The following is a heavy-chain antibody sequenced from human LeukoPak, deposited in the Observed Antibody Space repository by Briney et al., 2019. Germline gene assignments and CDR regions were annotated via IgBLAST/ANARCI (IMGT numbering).Heavy chain of an antibody. D-gene: IGHD4-23*01. V-gene: IGHV4-34*01. J-gene: IGHJ4*02. CDR3: ARSGGNSARTFDY. Sequence: SETLSLTCAVYGGSFSGYYWSWIRQPPGKGLEWIGEINHSRSTNYNPSLKSRVTISVDTSKNQFSLKLSSVTAADTAVHYRARSGGNSARTFDYWGQGTLVTVSS. CDR1: GGSFSGYY. CDR2: INHSRST.